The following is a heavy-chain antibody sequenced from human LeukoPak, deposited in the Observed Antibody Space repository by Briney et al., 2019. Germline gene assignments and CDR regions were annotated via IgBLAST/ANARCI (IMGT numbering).Heavy chain of an antibody. CDR1: GFTFSSYA. J-gene: IGHJ4*02. CDR2: ISGSGGST. CDR3: AKLFRSWYYFDY. D-gene: IGHD6-13*01. V-gene: IGHV3-23*01. Sequence: GGSLRLSCAASGFTFSSYAMSWVRQAPGKGLEWVSAISGSGGSTYYADSVKGRFTISRDNSKSTLYLQMNSLRAEDTAVYYCAKLFRSWYYFDYWGQGTLVTVSS.